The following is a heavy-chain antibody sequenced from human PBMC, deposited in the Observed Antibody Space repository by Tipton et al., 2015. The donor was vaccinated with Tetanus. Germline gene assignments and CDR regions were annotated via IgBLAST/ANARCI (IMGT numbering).Heavy chain of an antibody. V-gene: IGHV3-23*01. J-gene: IGHJ4*02. CDR1: AITFSTYA. Sequence: SLRLSCADSAITFSTYAMSWVRQAPGKGLQWVSTFSGSGDGIKYADSVKGRFTISRDNSERVLYLRMNNLRADDTAVYYCAKKSVGTGNYPFEHWGQGSLVTVSS. CDR3: AKKSVGTGNYPFEH. D-gene: IGHD3/OR15-3a*01. CDR2: FSGSGDGI.